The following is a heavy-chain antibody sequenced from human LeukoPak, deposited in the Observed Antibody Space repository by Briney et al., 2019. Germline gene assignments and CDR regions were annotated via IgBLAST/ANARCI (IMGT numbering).Heavy chain of an antibody. D-gene: IGHD3-16*01. Sequence: ASVKVSCKASGYTFTSYGVSWMRQAPGQGLEWVGWISTYNGNTDYPQKLQGRVTLTTDTSTSTAYMELRSLRSDDTAVYYCSRDGGLYWGQGTLVTVSS. V-gene: IGHV1-18*01. J-gene: IGHJ4*02. CDR3: SRDGGLY. CDR1: GYTFTSYG. CDR2: ISTYNGNT.